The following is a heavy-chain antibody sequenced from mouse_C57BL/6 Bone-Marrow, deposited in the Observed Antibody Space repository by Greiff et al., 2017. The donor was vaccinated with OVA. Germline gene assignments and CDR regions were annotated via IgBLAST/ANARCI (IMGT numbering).Heavy chain of an antibody. CDR2: IHPNSGST. V-gene: IGHV1-64*01. J-gene: IGHJ4*01. CDR1: GYTFTSYW. D-gene: IGHD2-4*01. Sequence: VKLQQPGAELVKPGASVKLSCKASGYTFTSYWMHWVKQRPGQGLEWIGMIHPNSGSTNYNEKFKSKAPLTVDKSSSTAYMQLSSLTSEDSAVYYFARPYDYDRDYYAMDDWGQGTSVTVAS. CDR3: ARPYDYDRDYYAMDD.